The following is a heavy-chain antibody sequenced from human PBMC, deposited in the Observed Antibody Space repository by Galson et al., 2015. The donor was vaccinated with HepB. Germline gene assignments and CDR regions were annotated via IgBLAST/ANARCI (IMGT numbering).Heavy chain of an antibody. D-gene: IGHD3/OR15-3a*01. Sequence: SLRLSCAASGFIFREYVINWVRQAPGKGLEWVSSIGSSYVNVHYTDSVRGRFTISRDNTNNSVSLLMKSLRAEDTAVYYCARLWDSCAESNNEAFDMWGPGTLITVSS. J-gene: IGHJ3*02. CDR1: GFIFREYV. V-gene: IGHV3-21*01. CDR2: IGSSYVNV. CDR3: ARLWDSCAESNNEAFDM.